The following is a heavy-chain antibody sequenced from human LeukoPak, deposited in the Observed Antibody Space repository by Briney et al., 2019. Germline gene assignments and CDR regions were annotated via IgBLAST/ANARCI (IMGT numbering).Heavy chain of an antibody. Sequence: SETLSLTCTVSGGSISSYYWNWIRQPPGKGLEWIGYIYNSGRNNYNPSLKSRVTVSVDTSKNQFSLKLSSVTAADTAVYYCVRGGYSYGYGLGLLDYWGQGSLVTVSS. CDR2: IYNSGRN. D-gene: IGHD5-18*01. CDR3: VRGGYSYGYGLGLLDY. CDR1: GGSISSYY. J-gene: IGHJ4*02. V-gene: IGHV4-59*01.